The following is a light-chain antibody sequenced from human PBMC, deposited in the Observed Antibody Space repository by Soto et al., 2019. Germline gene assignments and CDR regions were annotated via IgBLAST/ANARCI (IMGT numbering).Light chain of an antibody. J-gene: IGLJ2*01. V-gene: IGLV2-23*01. CDR2: EDT. CDR3: CSSSGDTLVV. Sequence: QSALTQPASVSGSPGQSITISCPGNSSDVGSYNTVSWYQQHPGKAPKLMIFEDTERPSGVSHRFSASKSGNTAYLSISGLQAEDEAYYYCCSSSGDTLVVFGGRTKLTVL. CDR1: SSDVGSYNT.